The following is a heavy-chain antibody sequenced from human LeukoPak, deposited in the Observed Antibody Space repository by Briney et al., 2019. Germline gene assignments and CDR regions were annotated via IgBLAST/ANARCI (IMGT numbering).Heavy chain of an antibody. CDR2: IYTTGIT. D-gene: IGHD3-22*01. CDR1: GGSISSYY. J-gene: IGHJ3*02. CDR3: ARDLPMIRSYDAFDI. V-gene: IGHV4-4*07. Sequence: SETLSLTCTVSGGSISSYYWNWIRQPAGKGLEWIGRIYTTGITNYNPSLKSRVSVSVDTSKNQFSLKLSSVTAADTAVYYCARDLPMIRSYDAFDIWGQGTMVTVSS.